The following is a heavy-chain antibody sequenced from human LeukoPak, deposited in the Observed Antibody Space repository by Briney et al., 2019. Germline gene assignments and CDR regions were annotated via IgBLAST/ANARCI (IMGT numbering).Heavy chain of an antibody. CDR2: IYPGDSDT. CDR3: ARGGGGYCSSTSCFTSWFDP. Sequence: GESLKISCKGSGYSFTSYWIGWVRQMPGKGLEWMGIIYPGDSDTRYSPSFQGQVTISADKSISTAYLQWSSLKASDTAMYYCARGGGGYCSSTSCFTSWFDPWGQGTLVTVSS. V-gene: IGHV5-51*01. J-gene: IGHJ5*02. D-gene: IGHD2-2*02. CDR1: GYSFTSYW.